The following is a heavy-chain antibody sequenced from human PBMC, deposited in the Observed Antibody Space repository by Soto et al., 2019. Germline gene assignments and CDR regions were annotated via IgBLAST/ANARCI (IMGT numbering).Heavy chain of an antibody. D-gene: IGHD6-13*01. J-gene: IGHJ1*01. V-gene: IGHV1-18*01. Sequence: ASVKVSCKASGYTFTSYGISWVRQAPGQGLEWMGWISAYNGNTNYAQKLQGRVTMTTDTSTSTAYMELRSLRSDDTAVYYCARDLIIAAAGPAEYFQHWGQGTLVTVSS. CDR2: ISAYNGNT. CDR3: ARDLIIAAAGPAEYFQH. CDR1: GYTFTSYG.